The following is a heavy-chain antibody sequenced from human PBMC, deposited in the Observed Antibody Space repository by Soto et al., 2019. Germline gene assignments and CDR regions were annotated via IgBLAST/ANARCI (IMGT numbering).Heavy chain of an antibody. Sequence: GGSLRLSCAASGFTFSSYDMHWVRQATGKGLEWVSAIGTAGDTYYPGSVKGRFTISRENAKNSLYLQMNSLRAEDTAVYYCARGAYYYDSSGYLNWFDPWGQGTLVTVSS. CDR3: ARGAYYYDSSGYLNWFDP. CDR1: GFTFSSYD. CDR2: IGTAGDT. V-gene: IGHV3-13*01. D-gene: IGHD3-22*01. J-gene: IGHJ5*02.